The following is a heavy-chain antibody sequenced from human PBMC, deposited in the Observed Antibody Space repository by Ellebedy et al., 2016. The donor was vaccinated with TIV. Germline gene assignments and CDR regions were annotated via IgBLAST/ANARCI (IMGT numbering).Heavy chain of an antibody. D-gene: IGHD6-13*01. CDR1: GFTFSSYA. Sequence: GGSLRLXXAASGFTFSSYAMSWVRQAPGKGLEWVSAISGSGGSTYYADSVKGRFTISRDNSKNTLYLQMNSLRAEDTAVYYCARGGYSSSLTDYWGQGTLVTVSS. CDR3: ARGGYSSSLTDY. J-gene: IGHJ4*02. V-gene: IGHV3-23*01. CDR2: ISGSGGST.